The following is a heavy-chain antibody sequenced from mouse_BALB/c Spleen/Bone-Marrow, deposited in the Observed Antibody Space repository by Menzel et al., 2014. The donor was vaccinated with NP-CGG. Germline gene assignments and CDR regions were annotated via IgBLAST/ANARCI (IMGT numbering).Heavy chain of an antibody. V-gene: IGHV5-6-5*01. J-gene: IGHJ4*01. CDR1: GFTFSSYA. Sequence: EVKLVESGGGLVKPGGSLKPSCAASGFTFSSYAMSWVRQTPEKRLEWVASISSAGSTYYPNSVKGRFTVSRDNARNILYLQMSSLRSEDTAMYYCVRWTTYPLMDYWGQGTSVTVSS. CDR3: VRWTTYPLMDY. CDR2: ISSAGST. D-gene: IGHD5-5*01.